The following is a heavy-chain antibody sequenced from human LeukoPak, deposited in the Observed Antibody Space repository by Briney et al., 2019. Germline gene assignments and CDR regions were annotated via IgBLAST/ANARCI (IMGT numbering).Heavy chain of an antibody. V-gene: IGHV1-18*04. CDR3: ARDQSFGSGSFQDF. D-gene: IGHD3-10*01. J-gene: IGHJ4*02. Sequence: ASVKVSCKASGYTFTSYYMHWVRQAPGQGLEWMGWISGYNGNTNFAQKFQGRVAVTTDTSTSTAYMDLRSLRSDDTAVYYCARDQSFGSGSFQDFWGQGTLVTVSS. CDR1: GYTFTSYY. CDR2: ISGYNGNT.